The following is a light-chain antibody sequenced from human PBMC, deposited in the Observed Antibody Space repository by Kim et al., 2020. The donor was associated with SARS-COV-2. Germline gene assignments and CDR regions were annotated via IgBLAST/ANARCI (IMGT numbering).Light chain of an antibody. J-gene: IGLJ3*02. V-gene: IGLV4-69*01. CDR1: SGHTSYA. CDR3: QTWHTALGV. CDR2: LNSDGSH. Sequence: QLVLTQSPSASASLGASVKLTCTLSSGHTSYAIAWHQQQPEKGPRYLLKLNSDGSHYKGDGIPDRFSGSSSGAERYLTISSLQSEDEADYYCQTWHTALGVFGGGTQLTVL.